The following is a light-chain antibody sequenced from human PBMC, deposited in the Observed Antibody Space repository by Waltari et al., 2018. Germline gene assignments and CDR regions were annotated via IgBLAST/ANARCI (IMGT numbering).Light chain of an antibody. CDR2: DTS. V-gene: IGKV3-11*01. CDR1: ESVSRY. J-gene: IGKJ4*01. CDR3: QQRSLWPLT. Sequence: EIVLTQSPATLSLFAGERATLSCRASESVSRYLGWYQQKPGQAPRLLIYDTSIRATGVPARFIGSGYGTDFTLTITSLEPEDFALYFCQQRSLWPLTFGGGTKVEI.